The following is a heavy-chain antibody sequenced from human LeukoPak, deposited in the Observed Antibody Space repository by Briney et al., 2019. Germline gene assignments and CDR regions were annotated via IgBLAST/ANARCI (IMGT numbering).Heavy chain of an antibody. D-gene: IGHD3-10*01. V-gene: IGHV3-21*01. CDR3: ARGFGTPIWFDP. CDR2: ISGSSSYI. Sequence: GGSLTLSCAASGFTFSSFSMNWVGQAPGKGLEWVSSISGSSSYIYYADSVKGRFTISRDNAKNSLYLQMNSLRVEDTAVYYCARGFGTPIWFDPWGQGTLVTVSS. J-gene: IGHJ5*02. CDR1: GFTFSSFS.